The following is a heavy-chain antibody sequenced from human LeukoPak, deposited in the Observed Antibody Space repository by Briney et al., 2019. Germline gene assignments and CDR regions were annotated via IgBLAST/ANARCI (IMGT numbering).Heavy chain of an antibody. CDR3: ARDACSSTSCYLSYYYMDV. D-gene: IGHD2-2*01. Sequence: GGSLRLSCGGSGFTFKSFSMHWVRQAPGKGLEWVSAISGSGGSTYYADSVKGRFTISRDNAKNTLYLQMNSLRAEDTAVYYCARDACSSTSCYLSYYYMDVWGKGTTVTVSS. V-gene: IGHV3-23*01. CDR1: GFTFKSFS. CDR2: ISGSGGST. J-gene: IGHJ6*03.